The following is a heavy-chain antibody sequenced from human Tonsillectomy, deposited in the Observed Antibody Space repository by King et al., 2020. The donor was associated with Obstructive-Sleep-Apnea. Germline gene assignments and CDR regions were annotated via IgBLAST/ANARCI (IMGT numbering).Heavy chain of an antibody. CDR2: ISSRSNYI. V-gene: IGHV3-21*01. J-gene: IGHJ3*01. CDR3: ARLKGGLHYVTLTGYSGSAFDF. Sequence: VQLVESGGGLVKPGGPLRLSCAASGFTFSSYSMTWVRQAPGKGLEWVSSISSRSNYIYYADSVKGRFTISRDNAKNSLFLKMNTLRAEDTAVYYLARLKGGLHYVTLTGYSGSAFDFWGQGTMVTVSS. D-gene: IGHD3-9*01. CDR1: GFTFSSYS.